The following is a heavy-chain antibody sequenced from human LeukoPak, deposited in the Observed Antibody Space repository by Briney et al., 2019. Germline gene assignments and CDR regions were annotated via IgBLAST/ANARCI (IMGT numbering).Heavy chain of an antibody. CDR1: GFTFDDYA. Sequence: QSGRSLRLSCAASGFTFDDYAMSWVRQAPGKGLEWVSTISGSGGSTYYADSVKGRFTISRDNSKNTLYLQMNSLRAEDTAVYYCAKAMGYSSGWSQGSWFDPWGQGTLVTVSS. D-gene: IGHD6-19*01. V-gene: IGHV3-23*01. CDR2: ISGSGGST. J-gene: IGHJ5*02. CDR3: AKAMGYSSGWSQGSWFDP.